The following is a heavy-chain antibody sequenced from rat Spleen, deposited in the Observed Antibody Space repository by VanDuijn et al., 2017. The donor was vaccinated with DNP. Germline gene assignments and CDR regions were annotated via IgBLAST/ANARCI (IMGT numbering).Heavy chain of an antibody. J-gene: IGHJ2*01. V-gene: IGHV3-1*01. Sequence: EVQLQESGPGLLKPSQSLSLTCSVTGYSISRTYWGWFRKFPGNKMEWIGHISFSGSPNYNPSLRSRISITRDTSKNQFFLHLSSVTTEDMATYYCARDSLIKRMWDYWGQGVTVTVSS. D-gene: IGHD1-6*01. CDR3: ARDSLIKRMWDY. CDR1: GYSISRTY. CDR2: ISFSGSP.